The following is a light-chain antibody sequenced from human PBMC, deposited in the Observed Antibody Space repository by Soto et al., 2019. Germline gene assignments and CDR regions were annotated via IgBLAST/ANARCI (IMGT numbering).Light chain of an antibody. CDR2: AAS. J-gene: IGKJ1*01. Sequence: IQMTQFPSSLSASVGDRVTITCRASQAIRGDLAWFQQKPGKAPKLLIYAASSLQSEVPSRFSGSGSASEYTLTISSLQPEDFATYFCLQDFNYPWTFGQGTKVDIK. V-gene: IGKV1-6*01. CDR1: QAIRGD. CDR3: LQDFNYPWT.